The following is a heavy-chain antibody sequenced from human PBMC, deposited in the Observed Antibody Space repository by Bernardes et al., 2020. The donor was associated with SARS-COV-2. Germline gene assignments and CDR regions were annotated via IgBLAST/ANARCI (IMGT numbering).Heavy chain of an antibody. D-gene: IGHD6-13*01. CDR2: IIPMFGTG. J-gene: IGHJ3*02. CDR1: GGTFSRYT. Sequence: SVKVSCKASGGTFSRYTINWVRQAPGQGLEWLGGIIPMFGTGNYAQKFQGRVTITADESTSTAYMELSSLRSEDTAVYYCARDEGIAAAGTPYAFDIWGQGTMVTVSS. V-gene: IGHV1-69*13. CDR3: ARDEGIAAAGTPYAFDI.